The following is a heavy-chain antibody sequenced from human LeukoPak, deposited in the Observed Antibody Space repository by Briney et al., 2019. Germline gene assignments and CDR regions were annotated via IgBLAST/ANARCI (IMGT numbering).Heavy chain of an antibody. D-gene: IGHD2-2*01. CDR2: IYYSGST. Sequence: SETLSLTCTVSGDSISNKNFYWGWIRKPPGKDLEWIGSIYYSGSTYYNPSLKSRVTISVDTSRNQFSLKLSSVTAADTAVYYCSRNPAYYGMDVWGQGTTVPVSS. J-gene: IGHJ6*02. V-gene: IGHV4-39*07. CDR3: SRNPAYYGMDV. CDR1: GDSISNKNFY.